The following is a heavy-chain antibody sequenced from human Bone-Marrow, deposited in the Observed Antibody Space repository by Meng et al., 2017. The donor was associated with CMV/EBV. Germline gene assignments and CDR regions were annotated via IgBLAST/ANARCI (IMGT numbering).Heavy chain of an antibody. J-gene: IGHJ6*02. CDR2: IYYTGST. V-gene: IGHV4-31*03. CDR3: ARGCTTCYEGVVGMDV. CDR1: AGSISSGGYY. D-gene: IGHD2-2*01. Sequence: SEPLSLTCTVSAGSISSGGYYWSWIRQRPGKGLEWIGYIYYTGSTNYNPSLKSRLTISVDTSKNQFSLKLSSVTAADSALHYCARGCTTCYEGVVGMDVWGRGTTVTVSS.